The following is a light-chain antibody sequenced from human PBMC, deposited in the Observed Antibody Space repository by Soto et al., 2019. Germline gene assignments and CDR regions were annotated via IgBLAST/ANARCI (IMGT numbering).Light chain of an antibody. CDR3: QQYGRSPGLFT. CDR1: QSVSSSY. Sequence: EIVLTQSPGTLSLSPGERATLSCRASQSVSSSYLAWYQQKPGQAPRLLIYGASSSATGIPDRFSGSGSGTEFTLTISRLEPEDFEVYYCQQYGRSPGLFTFGPGTKVDIK. CDR2: GAS. J-gene: IGKJ3*01. V-gene: IGKV3-20*01.